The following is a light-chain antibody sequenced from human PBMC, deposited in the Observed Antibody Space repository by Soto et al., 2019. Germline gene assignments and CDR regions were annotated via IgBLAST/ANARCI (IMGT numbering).Light chain of an antibody. V-gene: IGKV1-39*01. CDR2: AAS. J-gene: IGKJ2*01. CDR1: QSISSY. CDR3: QQSYSTLNT. Sequence: DIQMTQSPSSLSASVGDRVTITCRASQSISSYLNWYQQKPGKAPKLLIYAASSLQSGVPSRFSGSGSGTDFTPTISSLQPEDFATYYCQQSYSTLNTFGQGTKVDIK.